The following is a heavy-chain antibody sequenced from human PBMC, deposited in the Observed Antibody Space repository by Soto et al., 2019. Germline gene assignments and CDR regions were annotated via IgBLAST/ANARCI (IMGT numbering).Heavy chain of an antibody. CDR2: IIPIFVTA. J-gene: IGHJ4*02. D-gene: IGHD3-22*01. Sequence: QVQLVQSGAEVKKPGSSVKVSCKASGGTFSSYAISWVRQAPGQGLEWMGGIIPIFVTANYAQKFQGRVTITADKPTSTAYMELSSLRSEDTAVYYCARKFSGSGYYRFDYWGQGPLVTVSS. V-gene: IGHV1-69*06. CDR1: GGTFSSYA. CDR3: ARKFSGSGYYRFDY.